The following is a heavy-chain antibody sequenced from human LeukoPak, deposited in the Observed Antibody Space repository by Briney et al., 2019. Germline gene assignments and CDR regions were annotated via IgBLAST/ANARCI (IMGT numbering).Heavy chain of an antibody. CDR2: IGVGGRPT. CDR3: AKWAAYDFWSGYYNFDH. CDR1: GLSFSHYS. V-gene: IGHV3-48*01. J-gene: IGHJ4*02. Sequence: GGSLRLSCAASGLSFSHYSMTWARQASGKGLEWISYIGVGGRPTNYADSVKARFTISRDDAQNSLYLQMNSLRAEDTAVYYCAKWAAYDFWSGYYNFDHWGQGTLVTVSS. D-gene: IGHD3-3*01.